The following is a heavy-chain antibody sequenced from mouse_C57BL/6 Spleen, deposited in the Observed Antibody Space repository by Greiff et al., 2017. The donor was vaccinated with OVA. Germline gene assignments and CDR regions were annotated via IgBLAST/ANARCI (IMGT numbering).Heavy chain of an antibody. J-gene: IGHJ1*03. CDR2: INPYNGGT. Sequence: VQLQQSGPVLVKPGASVKMSCKASGYTFTDYYMNWVKQSHGKSLEWIGVINPYNGGTSYNQKFKGKATLTVDKSSSTAYMELNSLTSEDSAVYYCARSGYGNYVRYFDVWGTGTTVTVSS. V-gene: IGHV1-19*01. CDR1: GYTFTDYY. CDR3: ARSGYGNYVRYFDV. D-gene: IGHD2-10*02.